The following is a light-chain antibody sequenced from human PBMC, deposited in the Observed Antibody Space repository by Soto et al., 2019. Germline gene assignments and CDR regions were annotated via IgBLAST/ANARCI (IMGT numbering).Light chain of an antibody. Sequence: DVVMTQSPLSLPVTLGQPASISCRSSQSLVYSDGNTYLNWFQQRPGQSPRRLIYKVSNRDSVVPDRFSVSGSGSDFTLKISRVEGEDVGVYYCMQGTHWPYTFGQRTKLEIK. CDR1: QSLVYSDGNTY. J-gene: IGKJ2*01. CDR3: MQGTHWPYT. CDR2: KVS. V-gene: IGKV2-30*01.